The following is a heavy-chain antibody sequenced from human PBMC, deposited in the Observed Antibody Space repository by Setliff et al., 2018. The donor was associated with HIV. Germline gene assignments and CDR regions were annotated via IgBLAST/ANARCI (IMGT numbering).Heavy chain of an antibody. CDR3: ARSGGDCSGISCYSLWFDP. CDR2: INYDESSE. J-gene: IGHJ5*02. Sequence: GSLRLSCAASGFTFSAHGMHWVRQAPGKGLEWVAFINYDESSEYYVDSVKGRVTISRDNSNNMLFLQMNSLRTEDTAVYYCARSGGDCSGISCYSLWFDPWGHGTLVTVSS. CDR1: GFTFSAHG. V-gene: IGHV3-30*02. D-gene: IGHD2-15*01.